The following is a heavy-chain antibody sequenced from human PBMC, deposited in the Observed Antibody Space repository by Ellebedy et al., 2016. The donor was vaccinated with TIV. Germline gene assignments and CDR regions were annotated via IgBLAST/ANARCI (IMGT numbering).Heavy chain of an antibody. CDR1: GGSLSSVFYY. V-gene: IGHV4-39*07. D-gene: IGHD3-22*01. CDR3: ARDPIDSYDTSGRFDF. J-gene: IGHJ4*02. Sequence: SETLSLTCTVSGGSLSSVFYYWGWIRQPPGKGLEWIANIHYTGRTYYNPSLKSRVTISVDPSKNQFSLKVNSVTGADTAVYFCARDPIDSYDTSGRFDFWGQGTLVTVSS. CDR2: IHYTGRT.